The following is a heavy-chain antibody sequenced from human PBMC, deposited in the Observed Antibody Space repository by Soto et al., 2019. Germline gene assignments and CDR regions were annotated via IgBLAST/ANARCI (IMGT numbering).Heavy chain of an antibody. J-gene: IGHJ3*02. D-gene: IGHD3-10*01. CDR2: ISYSGNS. Sequence: QLQLQESGPGLVTPSETLSLTCTVSGGSISSSSYYWGWIRQPPKKGLEWIGSISYSGNSNYSPSLKSRVTIPVETSKNQFSLKLSSVTAADTAVYYCARQGAGGRAFDIWGQGTMVTVSS. CDR1: GGSISSSSYY. V-gene: IGHV4-39*01. CDR3: ARQGAGGRAFDI.